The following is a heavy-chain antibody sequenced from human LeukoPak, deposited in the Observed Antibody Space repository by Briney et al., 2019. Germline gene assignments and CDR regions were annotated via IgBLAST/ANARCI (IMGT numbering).Heavy chain of an antibody. CDR1: GFTFSSYA. Sequence: PGGSLRLSCAASGFTFSSYAMSWVRQAPGKGLEWVSAISGSGGSTYYADSVKGRLTISRDNSKNTLYLQMNSLRAEDTAVYYCAKGKGVGRQWPAFDYWGQGTLVTVSS. V-gene: IGHV3-23*01. J-gene: IGHJ4*02. CDR2: ISGSGGST. CDR3: AKGKGVGRQWPAFDY. D-gene: IGHD6-19*01.